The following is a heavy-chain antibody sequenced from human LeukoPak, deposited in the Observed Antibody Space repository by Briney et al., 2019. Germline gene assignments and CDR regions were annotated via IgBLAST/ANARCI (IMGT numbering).Heavy chain of an antibody. CDR1: GYTFTSYY. Sequence: ASVKVSCKASGYTFTSYYMHWVRQAPGQGLEWMGIINPSGGSTSYAQKFQGRVTMTRDTSTSTVYMELSSLRSEDTAVYYCARGGNYYGSGSFYTIDHWGQGTLVTVSS. CDR2: INPSGGST. V-gene: IGHV1-46*01. J-gene: IGHJ4*02. CDR3: ARGGNYYGSGSFYTIDH. D-gene: IGHD3-10*01.